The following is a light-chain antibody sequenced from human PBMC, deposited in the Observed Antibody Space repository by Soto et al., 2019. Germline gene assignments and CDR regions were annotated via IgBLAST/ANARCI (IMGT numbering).Light chain of an antibody. CDR1: QSVGSNY. Sequence: EIVFTQSPGTLSLSPGERATLSCRASQSVGSNYLAWYQQKPGQAPRLLIYGASNRATGTPDRFSGSGSGTDFTLTISRLEPEDFAVYYCQQYGSSGTFGQGTKVDIK. J-gene: IGKJ1*01. CDR3: QQYGSSGT. V-gene: IGKV3-20*01. CDR2: GAS.